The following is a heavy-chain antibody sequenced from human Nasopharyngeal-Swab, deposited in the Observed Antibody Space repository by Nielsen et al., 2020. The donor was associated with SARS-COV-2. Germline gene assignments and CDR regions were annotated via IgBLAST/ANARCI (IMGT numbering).Heavy chain of an antibody. CDR3: ARDFGPSGWLYYFDY. J-gene: IGHJ4*02. D-gene: IGHD6-19*01. Sequence: VRQAPGKGLEYVSAISSNGGSTYYANSVKGRFTISRDNSKNTLYLQMGSLRAEDMAVYYCARDFGPSGWLYYFDYWGQGTPVTVSS. CDR2: ISSNGGST. V-gene: IGHV3-64*01.